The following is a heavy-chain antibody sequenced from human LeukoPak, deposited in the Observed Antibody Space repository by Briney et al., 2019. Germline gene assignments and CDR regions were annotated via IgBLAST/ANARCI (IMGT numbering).Heavy chain of an antibody. V-gene: IGHV4-59*01. CDR2: IYYSGST. CDR1: GGSISSYY. J-gene: IGHJ3*02. Sequence: SETLSLTCTVSGGSISSYYWSWIRQPPGKGLEWIGYIYYSGSTNYNPSLRSRVTRSVDTSKNQFSLKLSSVTAADTAVYYCARVDCSGGSCYAFDIWGQGTMVTVSS. D-gene: IGHD2-15*01. CDR3: ARVDCSGGSCYAFDI.